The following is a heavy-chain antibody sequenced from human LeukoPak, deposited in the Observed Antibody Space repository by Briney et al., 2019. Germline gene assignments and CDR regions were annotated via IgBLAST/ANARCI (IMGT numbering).Heavy chain of an antibody. CDR2: IFHSGST. D-gene: IGHD2-2*01. V-gene: IGHV4-38-2*02. CDR3: ARVLGYCSSTSCPTDDY. CDR1: GYSISSGYY. Sequence: PSETLSLTCTVSGYSISSGYYWGWIRQPPGKGLEWIGSIFHSGSTNYNPSLKSRVTISVDTSKNQFSLKLSSVTAADTAVYYCARVLGYCSSTSCPTDDYWGQGTLVTVSS. J-gene: IGHJ4*02.